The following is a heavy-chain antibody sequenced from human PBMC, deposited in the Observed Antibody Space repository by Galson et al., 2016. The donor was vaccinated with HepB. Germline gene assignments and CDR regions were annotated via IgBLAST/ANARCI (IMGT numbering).Heavy chain of an antibody. CDR1: GDSVSSNSVT. Sequence: CAISGDSVSSNSVTWNWIRQCPSRGLAWVGTTYYRYTWYNDYAVSVNSRLTINPDTSKNQFSLQLTSVTPEDTAVYYCARRGSKEKGYFDLWGRGTLVTVSS. J-gene: IGHJ2*01. D-gene: IGHD6-13*01. CDR3: ARRGSKEKGYFDL. CDR2: TYYRYTWYN. V-gene: IGHV6-1*01.